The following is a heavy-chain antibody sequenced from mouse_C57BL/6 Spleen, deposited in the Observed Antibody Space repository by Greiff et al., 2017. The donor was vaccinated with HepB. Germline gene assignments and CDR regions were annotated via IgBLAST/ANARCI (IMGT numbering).Heavy chain of an antibody. J-gene: IGHJ4*01. CDR1: GFSLTSYA. Sequence: VQLVESGPGLVAPSQSLSITCTVSGFSLTSYAISWVRQPPGKGLEWLGVIWTGGGTNYNSALKSRLSISKDNSKSQVFLKMNSLQTDDTARYYCARNSPPYDYDVYYYAMDYWGQGTSVTVSS. V-gene: IGHV2-9-1*01. CDR2: IWTGGGT. CDR3: ARNSPPYDYDVYYYAMDY. D-gene: IGHD2-4*01.